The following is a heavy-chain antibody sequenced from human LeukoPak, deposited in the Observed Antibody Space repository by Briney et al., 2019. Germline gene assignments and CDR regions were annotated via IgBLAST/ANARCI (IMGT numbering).Heavy chain of an antibody. J-gene: IGHJ5*01. Sequence: GGSLRLSCAASGFTFSSHTINWVRQAPGKGLEWVSSISGSTTYKYHADSVRGRFTISRDNAKNSVFLQMNSLRAEDTAVYYCARAASPKPFDFWGQGTLVTVSS. V-gene: IGHV3-21*01. CDR1: GFTFSSHT. CDR3: ARAASPKPFDF. D-gene: IGHD1-14*01. CDR2: ISGSTTYK.